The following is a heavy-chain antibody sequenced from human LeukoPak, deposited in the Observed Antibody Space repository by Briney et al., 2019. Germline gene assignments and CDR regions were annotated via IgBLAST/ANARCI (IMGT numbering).Heavy chain of an antibody. CDR2: INPNSGGT. V-gene: IGHV1-2*02. Sequence: ASVKVSCKASGYTFTGYYMHWVRQAPAQGLEWMGWINPNSGGTNYAQKFQGRVTMTRDTSISTAYMELSRLRSDDTAVYYCARDRSIAAAGTSGHWGQGTLVTVSS. D-gene: IGHD6-13*01. CDR3: ARDRSIAAAGTSGH. J-gene: IGHJ4*02. CDR1: GYTFTGYY.